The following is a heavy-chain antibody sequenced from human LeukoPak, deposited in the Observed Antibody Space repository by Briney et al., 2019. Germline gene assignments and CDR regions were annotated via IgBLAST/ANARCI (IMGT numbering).Heavy chain of an antibody. Sequence: PGGSLRLSCAASGLIFSTYIMSWVRQAPGKGLEWVSSISSSGGSTYYADSVKGRFTISRDNSKNTLYLQVNSLRAEDTAVYYCARDHRDPGVIFDYWGQGTLVTVSS. V-gene: IGHV3-23*01. CDR2: ISSSGGST. D-gene: IGHD3-10*01. CDR1: GLIFSTYI. J-gene: IGHJ4*02. CDR3: ARDHRDPGVIFDY.